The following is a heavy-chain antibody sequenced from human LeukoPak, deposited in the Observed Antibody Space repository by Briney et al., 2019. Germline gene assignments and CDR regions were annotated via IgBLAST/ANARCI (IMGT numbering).Heavy chain of an antibody. J-gene: IGHJ3*02. D-gene: IGHD2-21*01. Sequence: GGSLRLSCAASGFTFSDYYMSWIRQAPGKGLEWVSSISSSGSSLFYADSVEGRFTISRDNAGTSLYLQLNSLRDEDTAVYYCARSTCRGECKHSPDAFTRWGQGTVVTVGS. CDR1: GFTFSDYY. V-gene: IGHV3-11*01. CDR3: ARSTCRGECKHSPDAFTR. CDR2: ISSSGSSL.